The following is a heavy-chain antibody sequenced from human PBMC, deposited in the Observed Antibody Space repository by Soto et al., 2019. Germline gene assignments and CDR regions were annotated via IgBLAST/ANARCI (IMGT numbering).Heavy chain of an antibody. Sequence: PGGSLRLSCAASGFTFSNAWMSWVRQAPGKGLEWVGRIKSKTDGGTTDYAAPVKGRFTISRDDSKNTLYLQMNSLKTEDTAVYYCTSEAYFLVVPAAPAYWGQGTWVTVSS. D-gene: IGHD2-2*01. CDR3: TSEAYFLVVPAAPAY. V-gene: IGHV3-15*01. J-gene: IGHJ4*02. CDR2: IKSKTDGGTT. CDR1: GFTFSNAW.